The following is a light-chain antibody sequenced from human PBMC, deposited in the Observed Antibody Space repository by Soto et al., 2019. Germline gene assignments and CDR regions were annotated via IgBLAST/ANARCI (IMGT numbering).Light chain of an antibody. CDR3: QPYNNWPLT. CDR1: QSVSSN. CDR2: DTS. Sequence: ENLFAPSPATPAVAPGERATLSCRASQSVSSNLAWYQQKPGQTPRLLIYDTSTRATGVPTRFSGSRSGAEFTLTINSLQSEDFAVYYCQPYNNWPLTFGGGTKVDIK. J-gene: IGKJ4*01. V-gene: IGKV3-15*01.